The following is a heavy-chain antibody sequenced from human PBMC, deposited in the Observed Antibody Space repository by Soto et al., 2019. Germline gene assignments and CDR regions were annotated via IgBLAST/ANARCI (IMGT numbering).Heavy chain of an antibody. D-gene: IGHD1-7*01. Sequence: QVQLVESGGGVVQPGRSLRLSCAASGFTFSSYGMHWVRQATGKGLEWVAVIWYDGSDKFYADSVKGRFTISRDNSKNTLYRQMHSLTAEDTAVYYCAKGGGTTRPLDSWGQGTLVTVSS. CDR2: IWYDGSDK. CDR1: GFTFSSYG. V-gene: IGHV3-33*06. CDR3: AKGGGTTRPLDS. J-gene: IGHJ4*02.